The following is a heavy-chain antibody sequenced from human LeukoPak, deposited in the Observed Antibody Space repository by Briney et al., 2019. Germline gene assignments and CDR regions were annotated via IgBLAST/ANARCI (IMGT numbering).Heavy chain of an antibody. CDR3: ATETIGRHYDY. V-gene: IGHV3-21*01. D-gene: IGHD1-14*01. J-gene: IGHJ4*02. CDR1: GFTFSSCG. Sequence: PGGSLRLSCAASGFTFSSCGFKWVRQAPGKGLEGVSSIGPTGTDRYYADSVRGRFTISRDNAKNSMYLQMDSLRDEDTAVYYCATETIGRHYDYWGQGTLLTVSS. CDR2: IGPTGTDR.